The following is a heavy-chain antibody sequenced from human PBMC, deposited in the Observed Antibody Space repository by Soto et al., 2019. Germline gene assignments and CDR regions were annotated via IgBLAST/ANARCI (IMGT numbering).Heavy chain of an antibody. CDR2: IYHSGST. D-gene: IGHD2-2*01. CDR1: GDSISSGGYY. CDR3: AREYCSSTRGYPYFDY. J-gene: IGHJ4*02. Sequence: QVQLQESGPGLLKPSQTLSLTCTVSGDSISSGGYYWSWIRQHPGKALEWIGYIYHSGSTYYNPSLESRVTISVDTSKNQFSLKLSSVTAADTAVYYCAREYCSSTRGYPYFDYWGQGSLVTVSS. V-gene: IGHV4-31*02.